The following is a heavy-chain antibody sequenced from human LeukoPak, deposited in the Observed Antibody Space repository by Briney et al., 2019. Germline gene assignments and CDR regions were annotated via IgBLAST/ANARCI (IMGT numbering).Heavy chain of an antibody. D-gene: IGHD5-12*01. Sequence: GSLRLSCAASGFTFSSYAMSWVRQAPGKGLEWVSAISGSGGSTYYADSVKGRFTISRDNSKNTLYLQMNSLRAEDTAVYYCAKDRADIVAGDYFDYWGQGTLVTVSS. CDR3: AKDRADIVAGDYFDY. CDR2: ISGSGGST. V-gene: IGHV3-23*01. CDR1: GFTFSSYA. J-gene: IGHJ4*02.